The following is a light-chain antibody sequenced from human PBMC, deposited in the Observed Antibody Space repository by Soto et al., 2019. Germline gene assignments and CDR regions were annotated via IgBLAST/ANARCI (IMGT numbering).Light chain of an antibody. CDR2: WAS. Sequence: DIVMTQSPDSLGVSLGERATINCKSSQSVLYSTNNKNYLAWYQQKPGQPPKLLIYWASTRESGVPDRFSGSGSGTDVALTISSLQAEDVAVYYCQQYYSTPLTFGGGTKVEIK. CDR3: QQYYSTPLT. J-gene: IGKJ4*01. CDR1: QSVLYSTNNKNY. V-gene: IGKV4-1*01.